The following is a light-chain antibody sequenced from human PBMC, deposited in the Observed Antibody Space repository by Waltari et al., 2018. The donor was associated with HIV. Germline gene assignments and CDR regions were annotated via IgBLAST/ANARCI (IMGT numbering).Light chain of an antibody. Sequence: QSALTQPASVSGSPAQSTTISCTGTSSDVGGYNYVSWYQQHPGKAPKLMIYDVSNRPSGVSNRFSGSKSGNTASLTISGLQAEDEADYYCSSYTSSSTLVVFGTGTKVTVL. CDR2: DVS. V-gene: IGLV2-14*03. CDR3: SSYTSSSTLVV. J-gene: IGLJ1*01. CDR1: SSDVGGYNY.